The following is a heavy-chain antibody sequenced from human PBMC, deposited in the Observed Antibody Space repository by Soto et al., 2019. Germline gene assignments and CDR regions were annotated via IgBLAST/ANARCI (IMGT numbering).Heavy chain of an antibody. Sequence: SETLSLTCGVSGGSISSNNWWSWVRQSPGKGLEWIGEIHHSGRTDYNPSLKSRVTISVDKSKNQFSLKLSSVTAADTAVYHCAAVDYYYGSGSRVGMDVWGQGTTVTVSS. CDR1: GGSISSNNW. J-gene: IGHJ6*02. CDR3: AAVDYYYGSGSRVGMDV. V-gene: IGHV4-4*02. D-gene: IGHD3-10*01. CDR2: IHHSGRT.